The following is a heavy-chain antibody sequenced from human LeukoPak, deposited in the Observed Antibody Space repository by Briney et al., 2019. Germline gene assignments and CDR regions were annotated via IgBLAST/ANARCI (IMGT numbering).Heavy chain of an antibody. D-gene: IGHD1-26*01. CDR2: INWNGGST. CDR3: ARDRSRRSYWFDP. V-gene: IGHV3-20*04. CDR1: GFTFSSYS. J-gene: IGHJ5*02. Sequence: GGSLRLSCAASGFTFSSYSMSWVRQAPGKGLEWVSAINWNGGSTGYADSVKGRFTISRDNAKNSLYLQMNSLRAEDTAVYYCARDRSRRSYWFDPWGQGTLVTVSS.